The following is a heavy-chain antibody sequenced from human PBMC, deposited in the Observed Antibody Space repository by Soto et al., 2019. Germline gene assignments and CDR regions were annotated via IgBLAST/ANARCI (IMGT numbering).Heavy chain of an antibody. D-gene: IGHD4-17*01. CDR3: ARFRVDGDYVP. Sequence: EVQLVESGGGLVQPGGSLRLSCAVSGFTFSNYWMHWVRQAPGKGVVWVSRINTDGSSTSYADFVKGRFTISRDNARNTLFLQMNSLTAEDTAVYYCARFRVDGDYVPWGHGTLVTVSA. CDR2: INTDGSST. J-gene: IGHJ5*02. V-gene: IGHV3-74*01. CDR1: GFTFSNYW.